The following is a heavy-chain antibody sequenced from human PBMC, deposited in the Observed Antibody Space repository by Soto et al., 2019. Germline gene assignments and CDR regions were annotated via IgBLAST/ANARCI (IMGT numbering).Heavy chain of an antibody. J-gene: IGHJ6*02. D-gene: IGHD3-22*01. V-gene: IGHV4-34*01. CDR1: GGSFSGYY. CDR3: ASADYYDSSGYYSRKYYYYYYGMDV. Sequence: ETLSLTCAVYGGSFSGYYWSWIRQPPGKGLEWIGEINHSGSTNYNPSLKSRVTISVDTSKNQFSLKLSSVTAADTAVYYCASADYYDSSGYYSRKYYYYYYGMDVWGQGTTVTVSS. CDR2: INHSGST.